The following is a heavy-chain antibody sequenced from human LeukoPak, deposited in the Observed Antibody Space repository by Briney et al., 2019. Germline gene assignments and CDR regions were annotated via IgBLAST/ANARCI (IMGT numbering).Heavy chain of an antibody. V-gene: IGHV3-23*01. CDR3: AKRYGTSGFNWFDP. D-gene: IGHD6-19*01. J-gene: IGHJ5*02. CDR1: GFTFSSYA. CDR2: ISGNGDST. Sequence: PGGSLRLSCAAFGFTFSSYALSWVRQAPGKGLEWVSTISGNGDSTYYADSVKGRFTISRDNSKNTLYLQMNSLRAEDTAVYYCAKRYGTSGFNWFDPWGQGTLVTVSS.